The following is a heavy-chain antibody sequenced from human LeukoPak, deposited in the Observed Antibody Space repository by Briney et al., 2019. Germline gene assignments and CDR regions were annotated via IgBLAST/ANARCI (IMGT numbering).Heavy chain of an antibody. J-gene: IGHJ5*02. CDR3: ARLAHCSGGSCWGWFDP. CDR1: GYRFTIYS. CDR2: TYPGDSDT. D-gene: IGHD2-15*01. V-gene: IGHV5-51*01. Sequence: GASLQISGKGSGYRFTIYSIGWARPMPGKGVEWMGITYPGDSDTRYSPSFQGQVTISADKSISTAYLQWSSLKASDTAMYYCARLAHCSGGSCWGWFDPRGQGTLVTVSS.